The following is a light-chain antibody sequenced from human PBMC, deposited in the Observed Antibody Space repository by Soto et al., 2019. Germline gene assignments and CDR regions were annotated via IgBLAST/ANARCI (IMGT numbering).Light chain of an antibody. Sequence: QSVLTQPPSASGTPGQRVTISCSGSSSNIGTNTVNWYQCLPGTAPRLLIYTNNQRPSGVPDRFSVSKSGTSASLAISGLQSDDEADYYCATWDDSLSTYVFGAGTKVTVL. J-gene: IGLJ1*01. V-gene: IGLV1-44*01. CDR3: ATWDDSLSTYV. CDR1: SSNIGTNT. CDR2: TNN.